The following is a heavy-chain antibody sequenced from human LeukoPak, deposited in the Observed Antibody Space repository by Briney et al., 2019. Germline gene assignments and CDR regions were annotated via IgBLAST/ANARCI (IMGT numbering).Heavy chain of an antibody. CDR3: ARDRGGTGDFDY. D-gene: IGHD1-1*01. CDR1: GYTFTICA. V-gene: IGHV1-3*01. Sequence: ASVKVSCKASGYTFTICAMHWVRRAPGQRLEWMGWINAGNGDTKYSQKFQGRVTIARDTSASTAYMELSSLRSEDTAVYYCARDRGGTGDFDYWGQGTLVTVSS. J-gene: IGHJ4*02. CDR2: INAGNGDT.